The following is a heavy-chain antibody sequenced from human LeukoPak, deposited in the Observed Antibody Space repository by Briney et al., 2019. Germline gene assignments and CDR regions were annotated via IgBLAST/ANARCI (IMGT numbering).Heavy chain of an antibody. V-gene: IGHV3-11*01. Sequence: GGSLRLSCAASGFTFSDYYMSWLRQAPGKGLEWVSYISSSGSTIYYADSVKGRFTISRDNAKNSLYLQMNSLRAEDTAVYDCARGLDYYDSSGYSTFSWYFDLWGRGTLVTVSS. CDR1: GFTFSDYY. J-gene: IGHJ2*01. CDR2: ISSSGSTI. CDR3: ARGLDYYDSSGYSTFSWYFDL. D-gene: IGHD3-22*01.